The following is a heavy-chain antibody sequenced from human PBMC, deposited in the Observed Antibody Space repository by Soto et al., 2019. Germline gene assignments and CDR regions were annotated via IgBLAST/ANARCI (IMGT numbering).Heavy chain of an antibody. D-gene: IGHD1-26*01. CDR2: IWYDGSNK. CDR3: ARKAKGSGTSFDY. CDR1: GFTFRSYG. Sequence: QVQLVESGGGVVQPGRSLRLSCAASGFTFRSYGMHWVRQAPGKGLEWVAVIWYDGSNKYYADSVKGRFTISRDNSKNTLYLQMNSLRAEDTAVYYCARKAKGSGTSFDYWGQGTLVTVSS. J-gene: IGHJ4*02. V-gene: IGHV3-33*01.